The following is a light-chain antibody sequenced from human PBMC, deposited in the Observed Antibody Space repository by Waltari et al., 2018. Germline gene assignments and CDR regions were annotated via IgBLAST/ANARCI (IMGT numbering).Light chain of an antibody. J-gene: IGLJ3*02. CDR1: TGPVTSGHY. Sequence: QAVVTQEPSVTVSPGGTVTLTCGSNTGPVTSGHYPYWFQQKPGQAPSTLIYDTSNKSSWTPARFSGSFLGGESTRTLSGAQPEEEGEYYCLLSYSGARWVFGGGTKLTVL. V-gene: IGLV7-46*01. CDR2: DTS. CDR3: LLSYSGARWV.